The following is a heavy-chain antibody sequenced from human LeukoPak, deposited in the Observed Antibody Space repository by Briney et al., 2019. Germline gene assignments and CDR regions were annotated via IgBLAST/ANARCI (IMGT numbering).Heavy chain of an antibody. V-gene: IGHV3-49*04. D-gene: IGHD2-8*01. Sequence: GGSLRLSCTASGFTFGNYAMSCVRQAPGKGLEWVGFIRSKTYGGTTEYAASVKGRFTISRDDSKSIASLQMNSLKTEDTAVYYCARGQYYDTNGNQYYFDDWGQGTLVTVSS. CDR2: IRSKTYGGTT. CDR1: GFTFGNYA. CDR3: ARGQYYDTNGNQYYFDD. J-gene: IGHJ4*02.